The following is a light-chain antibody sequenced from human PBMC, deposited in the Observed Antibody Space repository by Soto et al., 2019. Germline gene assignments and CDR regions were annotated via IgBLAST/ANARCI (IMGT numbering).Light chain of an antibody. Sequence: EIVLTQSPGTLSLSPGERATLSCRASQSVSSSYLAWYQQKPGQAPGLLIYGASSRATGIPDRFSGSGSGTDFTLTISRLEPEDFAVYYCQHYGSSPETFGQGTKVDIK. CDR2: GAS. CDR3: QHYGSSPET. V-gene: IGKV3-20*01. J-gene: IGKJ1*01. CDR1: QSVSSSY.